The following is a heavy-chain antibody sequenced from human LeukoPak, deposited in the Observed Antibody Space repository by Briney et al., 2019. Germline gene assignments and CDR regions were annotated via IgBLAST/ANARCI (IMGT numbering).Heavy chain of an antibody. CDR2: ITGSGSRT. V-gene: IGHV3-23*01. CDR1: GFTFSNYA. D-gene: IGHD2/OR15-2a*01. CDR3: AKIYGQLDH. Sequence: GGSLRLSCAASGFTFSNYAMSWVRQAPGKGLEWVSSITGSGSRTYYADSVKGRFTISRDNSENTLYLQMNSLRAEDTAVYYCAKIYGQLDHWGQGTLVTVSS. J-gene: IGHJ4*02.